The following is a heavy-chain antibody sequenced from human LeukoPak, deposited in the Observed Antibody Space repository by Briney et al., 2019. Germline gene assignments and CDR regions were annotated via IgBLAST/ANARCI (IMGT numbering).Heavy chain of an antibody. J-gene: IGHJ3*02. V-gene: IGHV3-7*01. D-gene: IGHD1-14*01. Sequence: GGSLRLSCAASGFTFRSYWMSWVRQAPGKGPEWVAHIKENGNEQYYADSVKGRFTISRDNVKQSLGLQMNSLRVEDTAVYYCARGPGGFDASDIWGQGTMVTVSS. CDR1: GFTFRSYW. CDR2: IKENGNEQ. CDR3: ARGPGGFDASDI.